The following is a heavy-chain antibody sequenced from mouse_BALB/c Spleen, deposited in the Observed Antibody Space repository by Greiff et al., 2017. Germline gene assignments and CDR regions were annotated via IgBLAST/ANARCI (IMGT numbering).Heavy chain of an antibody. CDR2: IYPGSGST. V-gene: IGHV1S22*01. Sequence: LQQPGSELVRPGASVKLSCKASGYTFTSYWMHWVKQRPGQGLEWIGNIYPGSGSTNYDEKFKSKATLTVDTSSSTAYMQLSSLTSEDSAVYYCARRDLYDYAMDYWGQGTSVTVSS. J-gene: IGHJ4*01. CDR3: ARRDLYDYAMDY. CDR1: GYTFTSYW. D-gene: IGHD2-3*01.